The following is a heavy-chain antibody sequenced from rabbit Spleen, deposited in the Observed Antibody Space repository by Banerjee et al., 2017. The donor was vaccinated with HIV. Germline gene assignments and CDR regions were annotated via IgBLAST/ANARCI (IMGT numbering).Heavy chain of an antibody. D-gene: IGHD7-1*01. J-gene: IGHJ3*01. CDR2: INTGSGST. Sequence: EESGGDLVKPGASLTLTCTASGVSFSSSSYMCWLRQAPGEGLEWIACINTGSGSTYYASWAKGRFTLSKTSSTTVTLQMTSVTAADTATYFCGRVSGTILNGIGLWGQGTLVTVS. V-gene: IGHV1S40*01. CDR3: GRVSGTILNGIGL. CDR1: GVSFSSSSY.